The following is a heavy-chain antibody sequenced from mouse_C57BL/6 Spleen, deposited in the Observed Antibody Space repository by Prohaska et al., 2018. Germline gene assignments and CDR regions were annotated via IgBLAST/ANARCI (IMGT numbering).Heavy chain of an antibody. V-gene: IGHV2-3*01. CDR2: IWGDGST. J-gene: IGHJ4*01. CDR1: GFSLTSYG. CDR3: AKQGGGYGMDD. Sequence: APSQSLSIPCTVSGFSLTSYGVSWVRQPPGKGLEWLGVIWGDGSTNYHSALISRLSISKDNSKSQVFLKLNRLQTDDTATYYCAKQGGGYGMDDWGQGTSGTGSS.